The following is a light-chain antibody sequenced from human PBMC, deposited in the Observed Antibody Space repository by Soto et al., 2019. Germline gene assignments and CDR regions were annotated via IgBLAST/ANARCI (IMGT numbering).Light chain of an antibody. CDR3: QQYGSSPPT. V-gene: IGKV3-20*01. Sequence: EIVLTQSPGTLSFSPGERATLSCRASQGVSSDSLAWYQQKPGQAPRLLIYGASSRATGIPDRFSGSGSGTDFILTVSRLEPEDFAVFYCQQYGSSPPTFGQGTKVEIK. CDR2: GAS. J-gene: IGKJ2*01. CDR1: QGVSSDS.